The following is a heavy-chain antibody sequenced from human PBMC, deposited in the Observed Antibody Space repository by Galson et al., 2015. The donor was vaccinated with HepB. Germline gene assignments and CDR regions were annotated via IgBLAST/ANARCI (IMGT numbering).Heavy chain of an antibody. CDR2: ISGRGDNT. CDR3: GKDPVRASYRPYGMDV. CDR1: GFTFNSYA. V-gene: IGHV3-23*01. D-gene: IGHD5-18*01. Sequence: SLRLSCAASGFTFNSYAMSWVRQAPGKGLEWVSGISGRGDNTYYADSVKGRFTISRDNSKKMVFLQMNNLRAEDTALYYCGKDPVRASYRPYGMDVWGQGTTVTVSS. J-gene: IGHJ6*02.